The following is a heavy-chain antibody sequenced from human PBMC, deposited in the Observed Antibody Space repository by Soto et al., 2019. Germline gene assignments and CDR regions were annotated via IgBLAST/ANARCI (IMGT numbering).Heavy chain of an antibody. CDR2: INAGNSKT. V-gene: IGHV1-3*01. CDR1: GYTFSGHA. CDR3: ALRSMAVVPEY. Sequence: ASVKVCCKTSGYTFSGHAIHWLRQAPGQRPEWLGWINAGNSKTYYSEKFEGRVTFTRDTVATTVNMELTSLTSEDTAVYYCALRSMAVVPEYWGQGTLVTVSS. D-gene: IGHD3-22*01. J-gene: IGHJ4*02.